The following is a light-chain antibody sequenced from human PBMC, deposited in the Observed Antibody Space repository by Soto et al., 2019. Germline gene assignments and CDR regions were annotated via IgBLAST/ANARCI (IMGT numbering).Light chain of an antibody. Sequence: QSVLTQPPSASGTPGQRVTISCSGRNSNIGSNYVSWYQQLPGTAPKLLIYDNIQRSAGIPDRFSGSKSGTSATLGITGLQTGDEADYYCGTWDSSLRAVVFGGGTKLTVL. CDR1: NSNIGSNY. CDR2: DNI. CDR3: GTWDSSLRAVV. V-gene: IGLV1-51*01. J-gene: IGLJ2*01.